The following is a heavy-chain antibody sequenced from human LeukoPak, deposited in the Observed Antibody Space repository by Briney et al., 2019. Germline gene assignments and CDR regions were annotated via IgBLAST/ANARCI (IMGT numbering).Heavy chain of an antibody. CDR1: GGSISSSSYY. CDR2: IYYSGST. Sequence: SETLSLTCIVSGGSISSSSYYWGWIRQPPGKGLEWIGSIYYSGSTYYNPSLKSRVTISVDTSKNQFSLKLSSVTAADTAVYYCASQTEGYYFDYWGQGTLVTVSS. J-gene: IGHJ4*02. CDR3: ASQTEGYYFDY. V-gene: IGHV4-39*01. D-gene: IGHD2-21*02.